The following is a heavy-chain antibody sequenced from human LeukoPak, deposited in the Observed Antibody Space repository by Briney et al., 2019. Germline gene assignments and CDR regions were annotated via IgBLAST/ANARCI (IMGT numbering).Heavy chain of an antibody. CDR1: GFTFSTYA. D-gene: IGHD3-10*01. Sequence: GGSLRLSCAASGFTFSTYAMSWVRQAPGKGLEWVSSAATYGGYNTQYADSVEGRFTISRDNSRNTLSLQMSSLRAEDTAVYYGARSRPEELGTGAFDFWGQGTMVTVSS. J-gene: IGHJ3*01. CDR3: ARSRPEELGTGAFDF. CDR2: ATYGGYNT. V-gene: IGHV3-23*01.